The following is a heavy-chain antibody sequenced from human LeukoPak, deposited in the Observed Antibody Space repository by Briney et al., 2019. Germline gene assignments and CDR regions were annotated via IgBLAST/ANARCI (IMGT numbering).Heavy chain of an antibody. CDR2: IYYSGST. D-gene: IGHD5-18*01. Sequence: KPSETLSLTCTVSGGSISSYYWSWIRQPPGEGLEWIGYIYYSGSTNYNPSLKSRVTMSVDTSKNQFSLKLSSVTAADTAVYYCASTENVDTAYYFDYWGQGTLVTVSS. CDR3: ASTENVDTAYYFDY. V-gene: IGHV4-59*12. CDR1: GGSISSYY. J-gene: IGHJ4*02.